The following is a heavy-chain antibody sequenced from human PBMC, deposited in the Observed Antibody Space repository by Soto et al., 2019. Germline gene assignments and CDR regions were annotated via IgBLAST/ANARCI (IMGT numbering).Heavy chain of an antibody. J-gene: IGHJ4*02. V-gene: IGHV1-18*01. CDR2: ISAYNGNT. Sequence: QVQLVQSGAEVKKPGASVKVSCKASGYTFTSYGISWVRQAPGQGLEWMGWISAYNGNTNYAQKLQGRVTMTTDTATSTAYMELRSLRSDDTAVYYCARVGEYCTNGVCYTVFDYWGQGTLVTVSS. D-gene: IGHD2-8*01. CDR1: GYTFTSYG. CDR3: ARVGEYCTNGVCYTVFDY.